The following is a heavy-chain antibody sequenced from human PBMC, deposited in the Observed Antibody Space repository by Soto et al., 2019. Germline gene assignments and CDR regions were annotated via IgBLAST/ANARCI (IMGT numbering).Heavy chain of an antibody. D-gene: IGHD6-13*01. CDR2: FYSGGDT. CDR3: AGSSRWPCYFEY. J-gene: IGHJ4*02. CDR1: GFAVSSNY. Sequence: VQLVESGGGLVQPGGPLRLSCAASGFAVSSNYMSWVRQAPGKGLEWVSIFYSGGDTYYADSVKGRFTISRDNSKNTLYLQMKSLTDGDTAVYYCAGSSRWPCYFEYWGQGTLVTVSS. V-gene: IGHV3-66*01.